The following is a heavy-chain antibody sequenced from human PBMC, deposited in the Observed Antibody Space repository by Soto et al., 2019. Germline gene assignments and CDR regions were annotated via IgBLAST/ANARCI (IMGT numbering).Heavy chain of an antibody. J-gene: IGHJ6*02. Sequence: EASVKVSCKASGYTFSDYYIHWVRQAPGQGLEWMGWINPNSGGTKYAPKFQGGVTMTEDTSTDTAYMELSSLRSEDTAVYYCATRLAWLRGMDVWGQGTTVTVSS. CDR3: ATRLAWLRGMDV. D-gene: IGHD5-12*01. V-gene: IGHV1-2*02. CDR2: INPNSGGT. CDR1: GYTFSDYY.